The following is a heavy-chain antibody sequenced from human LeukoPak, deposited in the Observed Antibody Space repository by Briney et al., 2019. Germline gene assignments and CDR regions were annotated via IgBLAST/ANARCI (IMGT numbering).Heavy chain of an antibody. Sequence: SETLSLTCTVSGGSISSYYWSWIRQPPGKGLEWIGYIYYSGSTNYNPSLKSRVTISVDTSKNQFSLRLSSVTAADTAVYYCARSTDNWNAHLDYWGQGTLVTVSS. J-gene: IGHJ4*02. CDR1: GGSISSYY. CDR2: IYYSGST. V-gene: IGHV4-59*01. CDR3: ARSTDNWNAHLDY. D-gene: IGHD1-20*01.